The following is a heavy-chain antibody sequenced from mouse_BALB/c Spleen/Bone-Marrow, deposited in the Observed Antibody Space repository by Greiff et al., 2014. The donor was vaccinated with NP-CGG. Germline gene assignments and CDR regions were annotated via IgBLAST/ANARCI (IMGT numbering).Heavy chain of an antibody. CDR2: IDPANGNT. Sequence: VHVKQSGAELVKPGASVKLSCTASGFNTKDTYMHWVKQRPEQGLEWIGRIDPANGNTKYDPKFQGKATITADTSSNTAYLQLSSLTSEDTAVYYCATLTTVVDAMDYWGQGTSVTVSS. CDR3: ATLTTVVDAMDY. D-gene: IGHD1-1*01. J-gene: IGHJ4*01. V-gene: IGHV14-3*02. CDR1: GFNTKDTY.